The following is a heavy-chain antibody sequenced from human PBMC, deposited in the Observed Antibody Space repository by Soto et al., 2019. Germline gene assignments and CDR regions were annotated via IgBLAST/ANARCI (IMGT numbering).Heavy chain of an antibody. Sequence: GGSLRLSCAASGFTFSNFAMSWVRQAPGKGLVWVAHINSDGSNTNYAEAVKGRFTFSRDNAKNTLYLQMNSLRAEDTAVYYCVRGGYMHACDIWGQGTMVTVSS. V-gene: IGHV3-74*01. CDR2: INSDGSNT. D-gene: IGHD1-1*01. CDR1: GFTFSNFA. CDR3: VRGGYMHACDI. J-gene: IGHJ3*02.